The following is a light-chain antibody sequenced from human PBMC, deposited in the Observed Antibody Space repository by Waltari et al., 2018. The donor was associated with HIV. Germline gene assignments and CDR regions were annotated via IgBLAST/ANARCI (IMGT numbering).Light chain of an antibody. CDR2: DSS. V-gene: IGKV3-20*01. CDR3: QQYAESPRT. Sequence: IVLTQSPGTLSLSLGERATLSCRTSQSVSAGYIAWYQLKPGQPPTLLIYDSSKRATGIPDRFSGSGSGTDFTLTVSRLETEDFAVYFCQQYAESPRTFGQGTKVDVK. CDR1: QSVSAGY. J-gene: IGKJ1*01.